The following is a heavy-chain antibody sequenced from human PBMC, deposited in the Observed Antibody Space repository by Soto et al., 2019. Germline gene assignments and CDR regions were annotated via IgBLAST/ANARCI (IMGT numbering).Heavy chain of an antibody. J-gene: IGHJ4*02. CDR2: INHSGST. D-gene: IGHD6-19*01. V-gene: IGHV4-34*01. CDR3: ASGTAAVAGTIDY. Sequence: QVQLQQWGAGLLKPSETLFLTCAVYGGSFSGYYWSWIRQPPGKGLEWIGEINHSGSTNYNPSLKSRVTISVDTSKNQFSLKLSSVTAADTAVYYCASGTAAVAGTIDYWGQGTLVTVSS. CDR1: GGSFSGYY.